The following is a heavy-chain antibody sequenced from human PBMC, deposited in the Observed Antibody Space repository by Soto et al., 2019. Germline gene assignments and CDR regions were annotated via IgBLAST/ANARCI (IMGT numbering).Heavy chain of an antibody. V-gene: IGHV1-24*01. CDR1: GYTLTELS. Sequence: ASVKVSCKVSGYTLTELSMHWVRQAPGKGLEWMGGFDPEDGETIYAQKFQGRVTMTEDTSTDTAYMELSSLRSEDTAVYYCATGPPIGALYYFDYWGQGTLVTVSS. J-gene: IGHJ4*02. CDR2: FDPEDGET. CDR3: ATGPPIGALYYFDY. D-gene: IGHD5-12*01.